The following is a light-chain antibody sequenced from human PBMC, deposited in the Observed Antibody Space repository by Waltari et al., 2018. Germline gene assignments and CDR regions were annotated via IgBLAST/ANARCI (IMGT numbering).Light chain of an antibody. CDR3: ATWDGRVNGVL. CDR1: NYNIGSGP. CDR2: SND. Sequence: QSVLTQAPSVSGTPGQRVTISCSGTNYNIGSGPVNWYQQVPGMSPNLIIYSNDPRPSGVPDRFSGSKSGTSASLAISGLQSEDEADYYCATWDGRVNGVLFGGGTKVTVL. J-gene: IGLJ2*01. V-gene: IGLV1-44*01.